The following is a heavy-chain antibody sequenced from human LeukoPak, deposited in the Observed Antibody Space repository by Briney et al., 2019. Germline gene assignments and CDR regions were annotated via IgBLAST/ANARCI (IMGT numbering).Heavy chain of an antibody. CDR3: ARIRDGYNDAYDI. CDR1: GYTFTSYY. CDR2: INPSGGST. Sequence: GASVKVSCKASGYTFTSYYMHWVRQAPGQGLEWMGIINPSGGSTSYAQKFQGRVTMTMDMSTSTVYMELSSLRSEDTAIYYCARIRDGYNDAYDIWGQGTVVTVPS. V-gene: IGHV1-46*01. D-gene: IGHD5-24*01. J-gene: IGHJ3*02.